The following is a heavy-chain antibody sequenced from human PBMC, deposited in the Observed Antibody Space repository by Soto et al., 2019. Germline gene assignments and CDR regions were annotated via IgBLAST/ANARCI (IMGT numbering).Heavy chain of an antibody. CDR2: ISSSCDHT. J-gene: IGHJ4*02. CDR1: GFTFSDYA. V-gene: IGHV3-23*01. D-gene: IGHD4-4*01. CDR3: AKLLRPGLQFFDF. Sequence: EVQLLESGGGLVQPGGSLRLSCAASGFTFSDYAMSWVRQAPGKGLDWVSAISSSCDHTFYADSVKGRFTISRDNSKNTLYLQVNSLRAEDTAVYYCAKLLRPGLQFFDFWGQGTLVTVSS.